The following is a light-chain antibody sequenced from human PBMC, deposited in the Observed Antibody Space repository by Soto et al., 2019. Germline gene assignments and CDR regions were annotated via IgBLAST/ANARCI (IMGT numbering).Light chain of an antibody. J-gene: IGKJ3*01. CDR3: QPSYSTPFT. Sequence: DIQMTQSPPSLSASVGDRVSITCRASQTISTYVNWYQHKPGQAPKLLIYSASTLHSGVPSRFSVSGSGTHFTLTITSLQPEDLATYFCQPSYSTPFTFGPGTRVDLK. CDR2: SAS. V-gene: IGKV1-39*01. CDR1: QTISTY.